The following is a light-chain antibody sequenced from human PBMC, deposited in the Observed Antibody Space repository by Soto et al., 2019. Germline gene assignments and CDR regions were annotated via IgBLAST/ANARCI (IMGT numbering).Light chain of an antibody. Sequence: QSILTQTPSASGTPGQTITISFSGATSNIGSNPVGWFQQLPGTAPRLLIYSDDQRPSGVPDRISGSKSGTSASLAIRGLQSEDQADYYCATWDNSLSGWLFGGGTKVTVL. CDR3: ATWDNSLSGWL. CDR2: SDD. V-gene: IGLV1-44*01. J-gene: IGLJ3*02. CDR1: TSNIGSNP.